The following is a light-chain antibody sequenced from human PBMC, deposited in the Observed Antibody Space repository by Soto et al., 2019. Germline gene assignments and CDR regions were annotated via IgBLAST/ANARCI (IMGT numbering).Light chain of an antibody. CDR2: GAS. Sequence: EIVMTQSPATLSVSPGERATLSCRASQSVRSNLAWYQQKPGQAPRLLIFGASTRATGIPARFSGSGSGTEFTLTIGSLQSEDFAVYFCQQYNNWPPTWTFGQGTKVDIK. J-gene: IGKJ1*01. CDR1: QSVRSN. CDR3: QQYNNWPPTWT. V-gene: IGKV3-15*01.